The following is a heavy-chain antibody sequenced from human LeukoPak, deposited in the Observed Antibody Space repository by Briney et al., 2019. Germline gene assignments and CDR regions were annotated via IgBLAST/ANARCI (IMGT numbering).Heavy chain of an antibody. CDR2: IDTDGSNT. V-gene: IGHV3-74*01. J-gene: IGHJ4*02. D-gene: IGHD1-7*01. CDR3: TRGGTTLDY. Sequence: QPGGSLRLSCAASGFTFSNYWMHWVRQAPGKGLVWVSRIDTDGSNTAYADSVKGRFTISRDNAKNTLYLQMNSLRAEDTAVYYCTRGGTTLDYWGQGTLVTVSS. CDR1: GFTFSNYW.